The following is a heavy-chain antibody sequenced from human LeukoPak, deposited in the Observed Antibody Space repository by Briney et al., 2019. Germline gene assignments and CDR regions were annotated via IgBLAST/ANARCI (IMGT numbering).Heavy chain of an antibody. CDR2: ISWNSGNI. CDR3: ARDSEYGSGSFRL. J-gene: IGHJ4*02. D-gene: IGHD3-10*01. Sequence: PGGSLRLSCAASGLTFDDCGMHWVSGISWNSGNIGYADSVKGRFTISRDNSKNTLYLRMNSLRAEDTAVYYCARDSEYGSGSFRLWGQGTLVTVSS. V-gene: IGHV3-9*01. CDR1: GLTFDDCG.